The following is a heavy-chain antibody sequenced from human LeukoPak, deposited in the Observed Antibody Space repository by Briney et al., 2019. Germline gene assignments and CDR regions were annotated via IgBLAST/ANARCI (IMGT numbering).Heavy chain of an antibody. CDR1: GGSISSGDYY. Sequence: SQTLSLTCTVSGGSISSGDYYWSWIRQPPGKGLEWIGYIYYSGSTYYNPSLKSRVAISVGTSKNHFSLRLSSVTAADTAVYYCARCAKDDFWSGYYHTYYFDYWGQGTLVTVSS. CDR3: ARCAKDDFWSGYYHTYYFDY. V-gene: IGHV4-30-4*08. D-gene: IGHD3-3*01. J-gene: IGHJ4*02. CDR2: IYYSGST.